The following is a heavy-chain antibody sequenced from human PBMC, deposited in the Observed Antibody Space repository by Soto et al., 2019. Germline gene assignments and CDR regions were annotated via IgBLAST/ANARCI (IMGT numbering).Heavy chain of an antibody. V-gene: IGHV3-33*01. CDR3: SRDRLELVYHAFDI. Sequence: QVQLVESGGGVVQPGRYLRLSCAESGFTFSSYGMHWVRQAPGKGLESVAVIWYDGSNKYYADSVKGRFTISRDNSNSTLHLQMNSLRAEDPAVYYCSRDRLELVYHAFDIWGQGTMVTVSS. D-gene: IGHD1-7*01. CDR1: GFTFSSYG. J-gene: IGHJ3*02. CDR2: IWYDGSNK.